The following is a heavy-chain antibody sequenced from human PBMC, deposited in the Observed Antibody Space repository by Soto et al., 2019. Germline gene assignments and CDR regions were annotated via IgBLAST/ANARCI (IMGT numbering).Heavy chain of an antibody. V-gene: IGHV3-74*01. D-gene: IGHD3-3*01. J-gene: IGHJ3*02. CDR1: GFTFSSYW. CDR3: RTYDFWGGAAFDI. CDR2: INSDGSST. Sequence: VGSLRLSCAASGFTFSSYWMHWVRQAPGKGLVWVSRINSDGSSTSYADSVKGRFTISRDNAKNTLYLQMNSLRAEDTAVYYCRTYDFWGGAAFDIWGQGTMVTVSS.